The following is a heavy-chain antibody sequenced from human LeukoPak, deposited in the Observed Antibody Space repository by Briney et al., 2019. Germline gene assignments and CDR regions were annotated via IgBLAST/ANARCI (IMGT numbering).Heavy chain of an antibody. V-gene: IGHV1-69*05. D-gene: IGHD6-19*01. CDR1: GGTFSSYA. CDR2: IIPIFGTA. Sequence: SVKVSCKASGGTFSSYAISWVRQAPGQGLEWMGGIIPIFGTANYAQKFQGRVTITRDMSTSTAYMELSSLRSEDTAVYYCAADSPTFYSSGWYDYYYMDVWGKGTTVTVSS. J-gene: IGHJ6*03. CDR3: AADSPTFYSSGWYDYYYMDV.